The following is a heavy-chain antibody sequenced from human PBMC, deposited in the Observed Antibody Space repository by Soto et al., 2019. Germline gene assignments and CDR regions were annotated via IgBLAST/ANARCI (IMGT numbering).Heavy chain of an antibody. CDR3: AKYDYVWGSYLIDY. V-gene: IGHV3-23*01. CDR2: ISGSGGST. J-gene: IGHJ4*02. Sequence: EVQLLESGGGLVQPGGSLRLSCAASGFTFSSYALSWVRQAPGKGLEWVSAISGSGGSTYYADSVKGRFTISRDNSKNTLYLQMNSLRAEDTAVYYCAKYDYVWGSYLIDYWGQGTLVTVSS. D-gene: IGHD3-16*02. CDR1: GFTFSSYA.